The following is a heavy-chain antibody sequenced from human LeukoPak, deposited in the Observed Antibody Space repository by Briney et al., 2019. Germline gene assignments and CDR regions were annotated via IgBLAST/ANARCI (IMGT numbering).Heavy chain of an antibody. CDR3: ARERLQQLVPYNWFDP. J-gene: IGHJ5*02. Sequence: GGSLRLSCAASGFTFDDYAMHWVRQAPGKGLEWVSGISWNSGSVGYADSVKGRFTISRDNAKNTLYLQMNSLRAEDTAVYYCARERLQQLVPYNWFDPWGQGTLVTVS. V-gene: IGHV3-9*01. CDR1: GFTFDDYA. CDR2: ISWNSGSV. D-gene: IGHD6-13*01.